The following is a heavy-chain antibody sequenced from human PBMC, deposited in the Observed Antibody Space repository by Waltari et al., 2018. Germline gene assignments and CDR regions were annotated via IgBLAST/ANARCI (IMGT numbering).Heavy chain of an antibody. V-gene: IGHV3-23*04. D-gene: IGHD5-12*01. Sequence: EVQLVESGGGLVQPGGSLRLSCAASGFTFSSYAMSWVRQAPGKGLEWVSVISGSGGSTYYADSVKGRFTISRDNSKNTLYLQMNSLRAEDTAVYYCARGDGVATIVLWYMDVWGKGTTVTVSS. CDR1: GFTFSSYA. J-gene: IGHJ6*03. CDR3: ARGDGVATIVLWYMDV. CDR2: ISGSGGST.